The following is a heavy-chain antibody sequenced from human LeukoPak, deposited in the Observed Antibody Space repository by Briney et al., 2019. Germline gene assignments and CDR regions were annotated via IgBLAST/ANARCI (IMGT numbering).Heavy chain of an antibody. CDR2: IYHSGST. Sequence: PSGTLSLTCAVSGGSISSSNWWSWVRQPPGKGLEWIGNIYHSGSTYYNPSLKSRVTISVDTSKNQFSLKLNSVTAADTAVYYCASYGSGWYVDYWGQGTLVTVSS. CDR3: ASYGSGWYVDY. J-gene: IGHJ4*02. CDR1: GGSISSSNW. V-gene: IGHV4-4*02. D-gene: IGHD6-19*01.